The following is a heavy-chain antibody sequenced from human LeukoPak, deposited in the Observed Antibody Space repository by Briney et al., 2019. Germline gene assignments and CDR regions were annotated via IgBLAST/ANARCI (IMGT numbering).Heavy chain of an antibody. Sequence: GGSLRLSCAASGFTFSSYSMNWVRQAPGKGLEWVSYISSSSSTIYYADSLKGRFTISRDNAKNSLYLQMNSLRAEDTAVYYCARAHYYDSSGLDFWGQGTLVTVSS. CDR2: ISSSSSTI. CDR1: GFTFSSYS. D-gene: IGHD3-22*01. J-gene: IGHJ4*02. V-gene: IGHV3-48*04. CDR3: ARAHYYDSSGLDF.